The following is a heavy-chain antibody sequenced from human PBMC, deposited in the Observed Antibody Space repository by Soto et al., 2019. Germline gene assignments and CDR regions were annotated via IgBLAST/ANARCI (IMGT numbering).Heavy chain of an antibody. CDR1: GFTFSSYG. V-gene: IGHV3-30*18. Sequence: QVQLVESGGGVVQPGRSLRLSCAASGFTFSSYGMHWVRQAPGKGLEWVAIISYDGNYKYYADSVKGRFTISRDNSKNTLYLPMNSLRAEDTAVYYCGKVSTYYYDSTFDYWGQGTLVTGSS. J-gene: IGHJ4*02. D-gene: IGHD3-22*01. CDR3: GKVSTYYYDSTFDY. CDR2: ISYDGNYK.